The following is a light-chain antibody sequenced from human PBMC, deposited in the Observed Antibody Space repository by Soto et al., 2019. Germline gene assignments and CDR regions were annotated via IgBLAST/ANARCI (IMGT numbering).Light chain of an antibody. CDR3: QHLNSYPVT. V-gene: IGKV1-9*01. CDR1: QGITSY. CDR2: GAS. J-gene: IGKJ4*01. Sequence: DVQLTQSPSFLSASVGDRVTITCRASQGITSYLAWYQQQPGKAPNLLIYGASTLQSGVPSRFSGSGSGTEFTLTISSLQPEDFATYYCQHLNSYPVTFGGGTKV.